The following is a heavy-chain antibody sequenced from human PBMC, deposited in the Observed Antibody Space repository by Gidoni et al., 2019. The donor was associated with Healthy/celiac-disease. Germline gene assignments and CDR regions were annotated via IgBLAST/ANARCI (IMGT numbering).Heavy chain of an antibody. CDR3: ARSYTTVTSPFDY. CDR2: MSSSSSYI. J-gene: IGHJ4*02. Sequence: EVQLVESGGGLVKPGGSLRLSCAASGFTFSSYSMNWVRQAPGKGLEWVSSMSSSSSYIYYADSVKGRFTISRDNAKNSLYLQMNSLRAEDTAVYYCARSYTTVTSPFDYWGQGTLVTVSS. CDR1: GFTFSSYS. V-gene: IGHV3-21*01. D-gene: IGHD4-4*01.